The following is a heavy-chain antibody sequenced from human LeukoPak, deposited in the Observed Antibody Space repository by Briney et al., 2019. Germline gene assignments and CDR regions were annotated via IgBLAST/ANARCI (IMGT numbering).Heavy chain of an antibody. CDR1: GFTFSSYA. V-gene: IGHV3-23*01. D-gene: IGHD6-19*01. J-gene: IGHJ4*02. CDR2: ISGSGGST. CDR3: AKDRQWLVRYFDY. Sequence: GGSLRLPCAASGFTFSSYAMSWVRQAPGKGLEWVSAISGSGGSTYYADSVKGRFTISRDNSKNTLYLQMNSLRAEDTAVYYCAKDRQWLVRYFDYWGQGTLVTVSS.